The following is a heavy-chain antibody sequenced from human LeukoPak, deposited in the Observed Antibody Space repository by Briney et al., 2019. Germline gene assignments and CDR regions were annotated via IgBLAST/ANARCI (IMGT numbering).Heavy chain of an antibody. CDR2: IKQDGSEK. J-gene: IGHJ5*02. CDR3: AKVSHYDFWSGYRFDP. Sequence: GGSLRLSCAASGFTFSSYWMSWVRQAPGKGLEWVANIKQDGSEKYYVDSVKGRLTISRDNSKNTLYLQMNSLRAEDTAVYYCAKVSHYDFWSGYRFDPWGQGTLVTVSS. CDR1: GFTFSSYW. V-gene: IGHV3-7*03. D-gene: IGHD3-3*01.